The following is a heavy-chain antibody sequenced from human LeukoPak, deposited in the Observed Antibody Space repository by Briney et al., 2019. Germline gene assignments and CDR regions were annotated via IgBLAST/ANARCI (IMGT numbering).Heavy chain of an antibody. D-gene: IGHD4-17*01. V-gene: IGHV3-48*01. CDR1: GFTFSSYS. CDR2: ISSSSSTI. CDR3: ARDPTVTTGPEYFQH. Sequence: GESLKISCAASGFTFSSYSMNWVRQAPGKGLEWVSYISSSSSTIYYADSVKGRFTISRDNAKNSLYLQMNSLRAEDTAVYYCARDPTVTTGPEYFQHWGQGTLVTVSS. J-gene: IGHJ1*01.